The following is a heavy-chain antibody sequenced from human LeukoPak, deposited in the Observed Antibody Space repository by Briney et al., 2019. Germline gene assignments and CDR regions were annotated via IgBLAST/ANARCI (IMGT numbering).Heavy chain of an antibody. CDR3: ARRGTGHGMDV. V-gene: IGHV3-23*01. CDR2: ISGSGGST. Sequence: GGSLRLSCAASGFTFSSYAMSWVRQAPGKGLEWVSAISGSGGSTYYADSVKGRFTISRDNAKNTLFLQMNSLRAEDTAVYYCARRGTGHGMDVWGQGTTVIVSS. CDR1: GFTFSSYA. D-gene: IGHD1-1*01. J-gene: IGHJ6*02.